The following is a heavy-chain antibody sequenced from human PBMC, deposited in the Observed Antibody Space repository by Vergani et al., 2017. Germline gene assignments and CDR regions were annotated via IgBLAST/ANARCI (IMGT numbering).Heavy chain of an antibody. CDR2: IFSNDEK. V-gene: IGHV2-26*01. Sequence: QVTLKESGPVLVKPTETLTLTCTVSGFSLSNARMGVSWIRQPPGKALEWLAHIFSNDEKSYSTSLKSRLTISKDTSKSQVVLTMTNMDPVDTATYYCAHRGHYDFWSGYPFDYWGQGTLVTVSS. J-gene: IGHJ4*02. CDR1: GFSLSNARMG. D-gene: IGHD3-3*01. CDR3: AHRGHYDFWSGYPFDY.